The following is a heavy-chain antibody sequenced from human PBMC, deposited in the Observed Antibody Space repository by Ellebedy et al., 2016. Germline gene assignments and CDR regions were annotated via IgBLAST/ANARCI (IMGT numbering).Heavy chain of an antibody. Sequence: SETLSLTCTVSGGSISSSSYYWGWIRQPPGKGLEWSGSISYSGSTYYNPSLKSRVTISVDTSKNQFSLKPSSVTAADTAVYYCARQDIHAYYYYGMDVWGQGTTVTVSS. D-gene: IGHD2-15*01. CDR1: GGSISSSSYY. J-gene: IGHJ6*02. V-gene: IGHV4-39*01. CDR2: ISYSGST. CDR3: ARQDIHAYYYYGMDV.